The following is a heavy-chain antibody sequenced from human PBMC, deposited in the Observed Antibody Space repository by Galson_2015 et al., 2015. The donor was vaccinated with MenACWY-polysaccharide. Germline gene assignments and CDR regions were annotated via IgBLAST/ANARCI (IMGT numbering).Heavy chain of an antibody. J-gene: IGHJ6*02. Sequence: SLRLSCAASGFSLGGWYMSWIRQAPGKGLEWLSYISKSGDSTFYADSVKGRFAIFRDNAKYSLYPQLNSLEVEDTAIYYCARGHYGLDVWGQGTTVTVSS. CDR3: ARGHYGLDV. V-gene: IGHV3-11*01. CDR2: ISKSGDST. CDR1: GFSLGGWY.